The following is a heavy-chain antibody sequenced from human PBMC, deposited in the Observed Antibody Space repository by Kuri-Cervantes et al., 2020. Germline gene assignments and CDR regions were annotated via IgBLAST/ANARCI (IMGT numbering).Heavy chain of an antibody. CDR3: ARDGGYYGPDA. V-gene: IGHV1-46*01. CDR2: IGPSGDFT. Sequence: ASVKVSCKASGYTFTGHYMHCVRQAPGQGLEWMGMIGPSGDFTSYAQKFQGRLTMTRDTSTSTDYMELSSLRYDDTAVYYCARDGGYYGPDAWVQGTTVTVSS. D-gene: IGHD3-16*01. J-gene: IGHJ6*02. CDR1: GYTFTGHY.